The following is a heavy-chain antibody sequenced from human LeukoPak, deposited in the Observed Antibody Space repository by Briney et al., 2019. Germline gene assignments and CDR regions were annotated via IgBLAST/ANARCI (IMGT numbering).Heavy chain of an antibody. D-gene: IGHD6-13*01. CDR1: GFSFSTSG. CDR3: ARESSRIAIGTLDF. CDR2: LQNDGSEK. V-gene: IGHV3-30*02. J-gene: IGHJ4*02. Sequence: GGSLRLSCAPSGFSFSTSGMHWVRQAPGKGLEWVGFLQNDGSEKYFADSVKGRFTVSRDNSKNTLYLQMNSLRAEDTAVYYCARESSRIAIGTLDFWGQGTLVTVSS.